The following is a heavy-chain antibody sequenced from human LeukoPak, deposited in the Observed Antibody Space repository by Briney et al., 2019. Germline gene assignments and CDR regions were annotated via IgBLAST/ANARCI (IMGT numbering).Heavy chain of an antibody. CDR2: IKQDGSEK. D-gene: IGHD6-6*01. CDR3: ARDVAARLHAFDI. Sequence: GGSLRLSCAASGFTFSSYWMSWVRQAPGKGLEWVANIKQDGSEKYYVDSVKGRFTISRDNAKNSLYLQMNSLRAEDTAVYYCARDVAARLHAFDIWGQGTMVTVSS. V-gene: IGHV3-7*01. J-gene: IGHJ3*02. CDR1: GFTFSSYW.